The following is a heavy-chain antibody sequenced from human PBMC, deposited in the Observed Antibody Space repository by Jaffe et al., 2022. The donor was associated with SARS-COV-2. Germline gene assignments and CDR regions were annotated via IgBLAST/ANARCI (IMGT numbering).Heavy chain of an antibody. V-gene: IGHV3-21*01. Sequence: EVQLVESGGGLVKPGGSLRLSCAASGFTFSSYSMNWVRQAPGKGLEWVSSISSSSSYIYYADSVKGRFTISRDNAKNSLYLQMNSLRAEDTAVYYCARDYLSPFVVPAAVYYYYGMDVWGQGTTVTVSS. D-gene: IGHD2-2*01. CDR3: ARDYLSPFVVPAAVYYYYGMDV. CDR2: ISSSSSYI. CDR1: GFTFSSYS. J-gene: IGHJ6*02.